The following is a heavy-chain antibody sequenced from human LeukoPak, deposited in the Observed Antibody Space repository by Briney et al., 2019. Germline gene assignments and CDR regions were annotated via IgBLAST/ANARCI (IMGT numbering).Heavy chain of an antibody. D-gene: IGHD4-23*01. J-gene: IGHJ4*02. Sequence: PGRSLRLSCAASGFTFSTYGIHWVRQASGKGLEWVAVIWSDGSNKYYADSVMGRFTISRDNSKNILYLQMNSLRPEDTAMYFCVRAVGPFDYWGQGTLVTVSS. CDR2: IWSDGSNK. CDR1: GFTFSTYG. V-gene: IGHV3-33*01. CDR3: VRAVGPFDY.